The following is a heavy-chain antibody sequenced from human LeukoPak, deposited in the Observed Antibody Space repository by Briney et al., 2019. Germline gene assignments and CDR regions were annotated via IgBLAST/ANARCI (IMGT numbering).Heavy chain of an antibody. Sequence: PSETLSLTCAVSGYSISSGYYWGWIRQPPGKGLEWIGSIYHSGSTYYNPPLKSRVTISVDTSKNQFSLKLSSVTAADTAVYYCASSAWSGYYLQFDYWGQGTLVTVSS. CDR3: ASSAWSGYYLQFDY. CDR2: IYHSGST. D-gene: IGHD3-3*01. J-gene: IGHJ4*02. CDR1: GYSISSGYY. V-gene: IGHV4-38-2*01.